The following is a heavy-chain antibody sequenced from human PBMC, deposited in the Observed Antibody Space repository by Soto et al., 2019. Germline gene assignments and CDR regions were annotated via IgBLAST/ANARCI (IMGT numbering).Heavy chain of an antibody. CDR1: GFSLSDYE. CDR2: ISGSGSTI. D-gene: IGHD2-2*01. CDR3: ARDKSTMLECWYFDL. Sequence: EVQLVESGGGLVQPGGSLRLSCAASGFSLSDYEINWVRQAPGKGLEWVSYISGSGSTIYYVDSVKGRFTISRDNAKNSLFLQMNSLRVEDTAIYYCARDKSTMLECWYFDLWGLGTLVTGSS. J-gene: IGHJ2*01. V-gene: IGHV3-48*03.